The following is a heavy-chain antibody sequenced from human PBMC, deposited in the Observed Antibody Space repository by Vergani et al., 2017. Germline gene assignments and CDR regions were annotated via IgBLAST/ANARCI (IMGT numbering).Heavy chain of an antibody. J-gene: IGHJ6*02. Sequence: EVQLVESGGGLVKPGGSLRLSCAASGFTFSNAWLRWVRQAPGKGLEWVGRIKSKTDGGTTDYAAPVKGRFTISRDDSKNTLYLQMNSLKTEDTAVYYCTTDSISYYYYGMDVWGQGTTVTVSS. CDR1: GFTFSNAW. CDR3: TTDSISYYYYGMDV. CDR2: IKSKTDGGTT. V-gene: IGHV3-15*01.